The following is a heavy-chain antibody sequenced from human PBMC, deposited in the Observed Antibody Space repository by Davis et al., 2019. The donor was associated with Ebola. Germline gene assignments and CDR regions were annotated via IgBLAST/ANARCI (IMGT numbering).Heavy chain of an antibody. V-gene: IGHV2-26*01. Sequence: SGPTLVKPTETLTLTCTVSGFSLSNARMGVSWIRQPPGKALEWLAHIFSNDEKSYSTSLKSRLTISKDTSKSQVVLTMTNMDPVDTATYYCARTGRSRFLEWPFDYWGQGTLVTVSS. J-gene: IGHJ4*02. CDR1: GFSLSNARMG. CDR3: ARTGRSRFLEWPFDY. D-gene: IGHD3-3*01. CDR2: IFSNDEK.